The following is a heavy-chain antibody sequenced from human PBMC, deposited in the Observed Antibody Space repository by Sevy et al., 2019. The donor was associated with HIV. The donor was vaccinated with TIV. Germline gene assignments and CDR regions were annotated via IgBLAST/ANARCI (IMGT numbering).Heavy chain of an antibody. Sequence: SETLSLTCTVSGGSITSVYWNWIQQPPGKGLEWIANIYYNGHINYNPSLKSRVTLSLDTSKNQFSLRVSSVTAADTAMYYCAGENAWGRGYAWGQGTLVTVSS. CDR3: AGENAWGRGYA. D-gene: IGHD6-25*01. J-gene: IGHJ5*02. CDR2: IYYNGHI. V-gene: IGHV4-59*08. CDR1: GGSITSVY.